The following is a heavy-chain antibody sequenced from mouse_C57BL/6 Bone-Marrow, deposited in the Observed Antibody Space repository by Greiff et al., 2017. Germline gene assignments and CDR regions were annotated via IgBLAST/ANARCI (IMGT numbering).Heavy chain of an antibody. CDR2: IYPGSGST. J-gene: IGHJ1*03. CDR3: ARPCYSNYWYFDV. D-gene: IGHD2-5*01. CDR1: GYTFTSYW. Sequence: QVQLQQPGAELVKPGASVKMSCKASGYTFTSYWITWVKQRRGQGLEWIGDIYPGSGSTNYNEKFKSKATLTVDTSARTAYMQLSSLTSEDSAFYYCARPCYSNYWYFDVWGTGTTVTVSS. V-gene: IGHV1-55*01.